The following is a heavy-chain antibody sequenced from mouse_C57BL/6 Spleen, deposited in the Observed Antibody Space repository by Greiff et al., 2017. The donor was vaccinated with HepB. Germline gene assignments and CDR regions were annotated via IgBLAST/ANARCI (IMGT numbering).Heavy chain of an antibody. J-gene: IGHJ1*03. CDR3: ARSELGRGYFDV. D-gene: IGHD4-1*01. CDR2: VDPSDSYT. CDR1: GYTFTSYW. V-gene: IGHV1-69*01. Sequence: QVHVKQPGAELVMPGASVKLSCKASGYTFTSYWMHWVKQRPGQGLEWIGEVDPSDSYTNYNQKFKGKSTLTVDKSSSAAYMQRSSLTSEDSAVDYCARSELGRGYFDVWGTGTTVTVSS.